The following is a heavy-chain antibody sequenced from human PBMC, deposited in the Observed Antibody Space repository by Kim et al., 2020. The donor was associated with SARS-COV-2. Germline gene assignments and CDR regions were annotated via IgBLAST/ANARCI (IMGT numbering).Heavy chain of an antibody. D-gene: IGHD2-15*01. V-gene: IGHV3-23*01. J-gene: IGHJ5*02. CDR3: AKTYGGSRDGWFDP. Sequence: ADSVKGRFTISRDNSQNTRYLQMNSLRAEDTAVYYCAKTYGGSRDGWFDPWGQGTLVTVSS.